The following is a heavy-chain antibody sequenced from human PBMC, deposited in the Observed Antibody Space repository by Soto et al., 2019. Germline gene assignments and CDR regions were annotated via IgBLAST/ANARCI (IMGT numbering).Heavy chain of an antibody. V-gene: IGHV3-23*01. CDR3: AKSITFGGVIAYTLEY. J-gene: IGHJ4*02. CDR1: GFPFSSYS. D-gene: IGHD3-16*02. CDR2: ISGPGGTT. Sequence: GGSLRLSCAASGFPFSSYSMTWVRQAPGKGLEWVSGISGPGGTTYYADSVKGRFTISRDNSKNTLFLQLNSLRAEDTAVYYCAKSITFGGVIAYTLEYWGQGALVTVSS.